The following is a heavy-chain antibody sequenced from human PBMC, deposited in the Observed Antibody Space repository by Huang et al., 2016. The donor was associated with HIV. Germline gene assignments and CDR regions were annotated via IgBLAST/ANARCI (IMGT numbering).Heavy chain of an antibody. D-gene: IGHD3-9*01. CDR3: ARLTGYSTFDI. V-gene: IGHV4-61*09. Sequence: QVQLQESGPGLVKPSQTLSLTCSVSGGSISSGNYYWSWIRQPAGKGLEWTGHIYTSGTTIYNSSLKSRVTISVATSKNQFSLKLSSVTAADTAVYYCARLTGYSTFDIWGHGTVVTVSS. CDR2: IYTSGTT. CDR1: GGSISSGNYY. J-gene: IGHJ3*02.